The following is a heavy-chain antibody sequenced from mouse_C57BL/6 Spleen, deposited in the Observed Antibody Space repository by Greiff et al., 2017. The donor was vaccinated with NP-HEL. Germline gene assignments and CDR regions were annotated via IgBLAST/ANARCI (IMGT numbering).Heavy chain of an antibody. CDR3: ERRGTLATFDY. J-gene: IGHJ2*01. D-gene: IGHD1-1*01. Sequence: VQLQQSGAELVRPGTSVKVSCKASGYAFTNYLIEWVKQRPGQGLEWIGVIYPGSGSTNYNEKFKGKATLTADKSSSTAYMQLSSLTSEDSAVYFCERRGTLATFDYWGQGTTLTVSS. CDR2: IYPGSGST. CDR1: GYAFTNYL. V-gene: IGHV1-54*01.